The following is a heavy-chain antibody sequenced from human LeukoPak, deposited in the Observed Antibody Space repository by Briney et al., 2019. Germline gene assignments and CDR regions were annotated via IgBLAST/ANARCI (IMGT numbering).Heavy chain of an antibody. Sequence: PSETLSLTCTVSGGSISSYYWSWIRQPAGGGLEWIGRIHSTGSTNSNPSLKGPVTMSVDTSKKQLSLKLTSVTAADTAVYFCARGVGSFGDDPRDALDIWGQGTMVTVSS. CDR3: ARGVGSFGDDPRDALDI. V-gene: IGHV4-4*07. CDR1: GGSISSYY. CDR2: IHSTGST. J-gene: IGHJ3*02. D-gene: IGHD4-17*01.